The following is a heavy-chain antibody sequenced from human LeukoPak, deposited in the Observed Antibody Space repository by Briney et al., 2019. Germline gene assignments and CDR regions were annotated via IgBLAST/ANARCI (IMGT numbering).Heavy chain of an antibody. V-gene: IGHV3-11*01. CDR2: ISPSGTDI. CDR1: GFTFSDTY. D-gene: IGHD6-19*01. J-gene: IGHJ4*02. CDR3: ARDRGGWYSDS. Sequence: GGSLRLSCAVSGFTFSDTYMTWIRQAPGKGLESLSYISPSGTDISYADSAKGRFTISRDNAKNSLYLQMNSLRAEDTAIYYCARDRGGWYSDSWGQGTLVTVSS.